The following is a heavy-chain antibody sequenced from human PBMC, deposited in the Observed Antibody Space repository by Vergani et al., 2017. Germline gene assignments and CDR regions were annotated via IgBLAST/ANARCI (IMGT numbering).Heavy chain of an antibody. CDR1: GFTFSSYG. CDR2: IRYDGSNK. Sequence: VQLLESGGGLVQPGGSLRLSCAASGFTFSSYGMHWVRQAPGKGLEWVAFIRYDGSNKYYADSVKGRFTISRDNSKNTLYLQMNSLRAEDTAVYYCAKVPFLEWLLWIDYWGQGTLVTVSS. J-gene: IGHJ4*02. V-gene: IGHV3-30*02. CDR3: AKVPFLEWLLWIDY. D-gene: IGHD3-3*01.